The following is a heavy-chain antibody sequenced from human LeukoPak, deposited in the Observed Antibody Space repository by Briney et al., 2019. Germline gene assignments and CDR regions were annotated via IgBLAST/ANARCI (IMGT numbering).Heavy chain of an antibody. CDR3: ARVHDYYDSSGYSN. Sequence: PGGSLRLSCAASGFTFSSYAMSWVRQAPGKGLEWVSAISGSGGSTYYADSVKGRFTISRDNSKNTLYLQMNSLRAEDTAVYYCARVHDYYDSSGYSNWGQGTLVTVSS. V-gene: IGHV3-23*01. J-gene: IGHJ4*02. CDR1: GFTFSSYA. CDR2: ISGSGGST. D-gene: IGHD3-22*01.